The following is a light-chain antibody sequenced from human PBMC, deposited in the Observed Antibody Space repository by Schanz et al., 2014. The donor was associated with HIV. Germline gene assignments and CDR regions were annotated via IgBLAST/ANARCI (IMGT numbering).Light chain of an antibody. Sequence: QSALTQPASVSGSPGQSITISCTGTSIDPGGYNYPSWYQQHPGKAPKLMIYEVSKRPSGVPDRFSGSKSGNTASLTVSGLQAEDEADYYCSSYAGSNNLVFGGGTKLTVL. CDR3: SSYAGSNNLV. CDR2: EVS. CDR1: SIDPGGYNY. V-gene: IGLV2-8*01. J-gene: IGLJ3*02.